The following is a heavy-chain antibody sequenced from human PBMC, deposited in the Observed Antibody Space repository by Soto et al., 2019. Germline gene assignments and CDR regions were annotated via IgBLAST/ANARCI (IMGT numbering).Heavy chain of an antibody. CDR1: GGSFSGYY. J-gene: IGHJ6*02. CDR3: ASSTPWGFGELYYYGMDV. V-gene: IGHV4-34*01. CDR2: INHSGST. D-gene: IGHD3-10*01. Sequence: SETLSLTCAVYGGSFSGYYWCWIRQPPGKGLEWIGEINHSGSTNYNPSLKSRVTISVDTSKNQFSLKLSSVTAADTAVYYCASSTPWGFGELYYYGMDVWGQGTTVS.